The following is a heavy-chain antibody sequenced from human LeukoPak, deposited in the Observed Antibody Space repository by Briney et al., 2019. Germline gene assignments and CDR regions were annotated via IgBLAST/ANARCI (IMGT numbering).Heavy chain of an antibody. J-gene: IGHJ5*02. Sequence: PGRSLRLSCAASGFIFGDYAMHWVRQTPGKGLEWVSGMTSNSDSIGYADSVKGRFTISRDNAKNSLYLQMNSLRAEDTALYYCAKGSSGWYDSWFDPWGQGTLVTVSS. D-gene: IGHD6-19*01. CDR3: AKGSSGWYDSWFDP. CDR2: MTSNSDSI. CDR1: GFIFGDYA. V-gene: IGHV3-9*01.